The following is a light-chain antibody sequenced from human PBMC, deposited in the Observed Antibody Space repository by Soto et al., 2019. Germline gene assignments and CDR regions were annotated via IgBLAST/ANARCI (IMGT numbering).Light chain of an antibody. CDR1: QSVTRNS. V-gene: IGKV3-20*01. J-gene: IGKJ4*01. CDR2: DAS. CDR3: QQYGNSPRS. Sequence: IVLTQSPGTLSLSPGERATLSCRPSQSVTRNSVAWYQQRPGQPPRLLIYDASTRATGIPDRFSDGGSGTDFTLTISRLEPEDFAVYYCQQYGNSPRSFGGGTKVDIK.